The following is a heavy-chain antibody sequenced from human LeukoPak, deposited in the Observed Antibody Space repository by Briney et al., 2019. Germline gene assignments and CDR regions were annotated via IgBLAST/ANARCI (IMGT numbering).Heavy chain of an antibody. CDR3: ARVGRNYGDY. Sequence: GGSLRLSCAASGFTFSSYSMNWVRQAPGKGLEWVSYISSSSSTIYYADSVKGRFTISRDNAKNSLYLPMNSLRAEDTAVYYCARVGRNYGDYWGQGTLVTVST. CDR1: GFTFSSYS. CDR2: ISSSSSTI. V-gene: IGHV3-48*01. D-gene: IGHD1-7*01. J-gene: IGHJ4*02.